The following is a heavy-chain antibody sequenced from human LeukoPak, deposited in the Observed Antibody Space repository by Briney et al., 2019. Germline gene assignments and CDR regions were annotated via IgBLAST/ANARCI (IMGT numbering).Heavy chain of an antibody. Sequence: PSQTLSLTCTVSGGSISSGSYYWSWIRQPAGQGLEWIGRIYTSGSTNYNPSLKSRVTISVDTSKNQFSLKLSSVTAADTAVYYCARAEAYYYYMDVWGKGTTVTISS. J-gene: IGHJ6*03. CDR1: GGSISSGSYY. CDR3: ARAEAYYYYMDV. CDR2: IYTSGST. V-gene: IGHV4-61*02.